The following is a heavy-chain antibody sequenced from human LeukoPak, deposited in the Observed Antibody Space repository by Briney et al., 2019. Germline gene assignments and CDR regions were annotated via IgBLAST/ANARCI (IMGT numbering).Heavy chain of an antibody. CDR3: ARDLMT. J-gene: IGHJ4*02. V-gene: IGHV4-34*01. Sequence: PSETLSLTCAVSGGSFSGKYWTWIRQPPGKGLEWIGEITYSGSIYYNPPLKSRVTISVDTSKNQFSPKLNSVTAADTAVYYCARDLMTWGQGTLVTVSS. CDR2: ITYSGSI. CDR1: GGSFSGKY.